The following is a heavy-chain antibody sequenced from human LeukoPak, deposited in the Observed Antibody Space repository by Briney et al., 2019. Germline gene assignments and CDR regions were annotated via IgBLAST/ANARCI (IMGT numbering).Heavy chain of an antibody. V-gene: IGHV3-21*01. CDR3: ARLRNVGGNPHPFNV. Sequence: GGSLRLSCAASGFTFSSYGMHWVRQAPGKGLEWVSPISSSSSYIYYADSVKGRFTISRDNAKKSLYLQMNSLRAEDTAVYYCARLRNVGGNPHPFNVWGQGTTVTVSS. CDR1: GFTFSSYG. J-gene: IGHJ3*01. CDR2: ISSSSSYI. D-gene: IGHD4-23*01.